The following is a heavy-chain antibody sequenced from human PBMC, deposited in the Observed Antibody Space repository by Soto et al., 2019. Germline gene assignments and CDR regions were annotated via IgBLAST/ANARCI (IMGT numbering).Heavy chain of an antibody. Sequence: EVRLVESGGGLVQPGGSLRVSCAASGFNFNTYSMNWVRQAPGKGLEWVSFISASGGYKYYADSVRGRFTISRDNAKKSVYLEMNSLTADDTAVYYCAGERSALPGARDAMDVWGQGTTVTVSS. D-gene: IGHD1-26*01. CDR1: GFNFNTYS. V-gene: IGHV3-21*02. CDR3: AGERSALPGARDAMDV. J-gene: IGHJ6*02. CDR2: ISASGGYK.